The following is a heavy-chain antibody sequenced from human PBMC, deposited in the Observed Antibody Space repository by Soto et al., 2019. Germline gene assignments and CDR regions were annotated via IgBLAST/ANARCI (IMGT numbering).Heavy chain of an antibody. D-gene: IGHD6-19*01. CDR3: ASDRVTIIAVTDY. CDR1: GFTFSSYA. CDR2: ISYDGSNK. V-gene: IGHV3-30-3*01. J-gene: IGHJ4*02. Sequence: VQLLESGGGLVQPGGSLRLSCAASGFTFSSYAMHWVRQAPGKGLEWVAVISYDGSNKYYADSVKGRFTISRDNSKNTLYLQMNSLRAEDTAVYYCASDRVTIIAVTDYWGQGTLVTVSS.